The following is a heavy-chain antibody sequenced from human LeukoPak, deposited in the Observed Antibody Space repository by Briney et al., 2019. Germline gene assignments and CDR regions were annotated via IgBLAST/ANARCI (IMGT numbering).Heavy chain of an antibody. J-gene: IGHJ4*02. CDR1: GFTFSSYA. Sequence: PGGSLRLPCAASGFTFSSYAMSWVRLAPGKGLEWVSSISGSGDSTYYADSVKGRFTISRDNSKNTLYLQMNSLRAEDTAVYYCAKRPGDYGGKYFDYWGQGTLVTVSS. D-gene: IGHD4-23*01. CDR2: ISGSGDST. CDR3: AKRPGDYGGKYFDY. V-gene: IGHV3-23*01.